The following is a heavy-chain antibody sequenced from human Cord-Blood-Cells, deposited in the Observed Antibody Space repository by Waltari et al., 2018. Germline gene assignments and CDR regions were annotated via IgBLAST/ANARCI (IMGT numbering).Heavy chain of an antibody. D-gene: IGHD2-15*01. CDR3: ARLLGSGGSCYLDY. CDR1: GGSFSGYY. Sequence: QVQLQQWGAGLLKPSETLSLTCAVYGGSFSGYYWSWTRPPPGKGLEWIGEINNSGSTNYNPSLKRRVTISVDTSKNQFSLKLSSVTAADTAVYYCARLLGSGGSCYLDYWGQGTLVTVSS. V-gene: IGHV4-34*01. CDR2: INNSGST. J-gene: IGHJ4*02.